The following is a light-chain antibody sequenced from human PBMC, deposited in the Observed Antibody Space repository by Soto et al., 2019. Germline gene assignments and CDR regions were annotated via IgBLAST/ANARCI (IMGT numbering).Light chain of an antibody. CDR2: AAS. CDR3: QQVSGYPLS. V-gene: IGKV1-9*01. CDR1: QGINSH. J-gene: IGKJ4*01. Sequence: DIQVTQSRAFLSASVGRRLTITCRASQGINSHLAWYQQEKGKAPKLLIYAASTLQSGVPSRFSGSSYGTEFNLTISSLQTEDFATYYCQQVSGYPLSFGGGTKVDIK.